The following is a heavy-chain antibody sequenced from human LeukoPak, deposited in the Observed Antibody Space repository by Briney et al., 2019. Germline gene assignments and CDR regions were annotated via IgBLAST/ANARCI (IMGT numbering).Heavy chain of an antibody. J-gene: IGHJ4*02. D-gene: IGHD2-15*01. CDR2: IDHSGST. Sequence: PSETLSLTCAVYGGSFSGYYWIWIRQPPGKGLEWIGEIDHSGSTNYNPSLKSRVTILGDTSMNQFSLKLRSVTAADTAVYYCARDLEYCSGGACFGYWGKGTLVTVSS. V-gene: IGHV4-34*01. CDR1: GGSFSGYY. CDR3: ARDLEYCSGGACFGY.